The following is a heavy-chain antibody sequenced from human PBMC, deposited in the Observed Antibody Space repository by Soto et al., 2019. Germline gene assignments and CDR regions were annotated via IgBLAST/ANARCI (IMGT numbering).Heavy chain of an antibody. CDR1: GFTVSSNY. CDR2: IYSGGST. J-gene: IGHJ4*02. CDR3: AKLYSSSWSGYLDH. V-gene: IGHV3-53*01. Sequence: GGSLRLSCAASGFTVSSNYVSWVRQAPGKGLEWVSVIYSGGSTYYADSVKGRFTVSRDNSKTTLYLQMNSLRAEDTALYYCAKLYSSSWSGYLDHWGQGILVTVSS. D-gene: IGHD6-13*01.